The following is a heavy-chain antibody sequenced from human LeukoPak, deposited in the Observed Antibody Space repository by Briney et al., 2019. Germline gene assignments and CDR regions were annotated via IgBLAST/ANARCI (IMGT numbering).Heavy chain of an antibody. CDR2: IYHSGST. CDR3: ARDYGDYFNYFDY. V-gene: IGHV4-30-2*01. CDR1: GGSISSGGYY. Sequence: SETLSLTCTVSGGSISSGGYYWSWIRQPPGKGLEWIGYIYHSGSTYYNPSLKSRVTISVDRSKNQFTLKLSSVTAADTAVYYCARDYGDYFNYFDYWGQGTLVTVSS. J-gene: IGHJ4*02. D-gene: IGHD4-17*01.